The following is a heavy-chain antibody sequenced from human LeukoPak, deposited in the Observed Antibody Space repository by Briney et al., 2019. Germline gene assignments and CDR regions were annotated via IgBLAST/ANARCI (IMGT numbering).Heavy chain of an antibody. V-gene: IGHV1-2*02. CDR3: ARYYLQLERRCAFDI. CDR2: INPNSGGT. D-gene: IGHD1-1*01. Sequence: ASVKVSCKASGYTFTGYYMHWVRQAPGQGLEWMGWINPNSGGTNYAQKFQGRVTMTRDTSISTAYMELSRLRSDDTAVYYCARYYLQLERRCAFDIWGQGTMVTVSS. J-gene: IGHJ3*02. CDR1: GYTFTGYY.